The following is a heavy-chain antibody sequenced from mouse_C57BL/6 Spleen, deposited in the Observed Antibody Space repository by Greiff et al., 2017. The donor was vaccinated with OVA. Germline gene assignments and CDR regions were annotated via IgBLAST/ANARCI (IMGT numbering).Heavy chain of an antibody. Sequence: QVQLKQSGPELVKPGASVKISCKASGYAFSSSWMNWVKQRPGKGLEWIGRIYPGDGDTNYNGKFKGKATLTADKSSSTAYMQLSSLTSEDSAVYFCARSATVARYFDVWGTGTTVTVSS. D-gene: IGHD1-1*01. V-gene: IGHV1-82*01. CDR1: GYAFSSSW. CDR2: IYPGDGDT. CDR3: ARSATVARYFDV. J-gene: IGHJ1*03.